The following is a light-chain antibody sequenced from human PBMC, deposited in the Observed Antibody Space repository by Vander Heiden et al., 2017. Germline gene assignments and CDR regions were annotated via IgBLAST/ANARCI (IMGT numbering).Light chain of an antibody. Sequence: EIVMTQSPATLSVFPGERATLSSRASQSVSSNLAWYQKKPGQAPRLLIYGASTRATGIPAMFSGSVSGTEFTLTISSLQSEDFAVYYCQQYNNWPPGTFGQGTKVEIK. CDR2: GAS. CDR1: QSVSSN. CDR3: QQYNNWPPGT. J-gene: IGKJ1*01. V-gene: IGKV3-15*01.